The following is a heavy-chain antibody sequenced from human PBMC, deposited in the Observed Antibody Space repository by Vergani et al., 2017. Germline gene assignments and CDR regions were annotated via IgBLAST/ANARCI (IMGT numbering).Heavy chain of an antibody. J-gene: IGHJ6*02. CDR1: GFSFSGYW. V-gene: IGHV3-74*01. Sequence: EVQLVESGGGLIHPGGSLRLSCEGSGFSFSGYWMHWVRQSPEKGLVWVSRIKSDGSITNYADSVKGRFTISRDNAKDTLFLQMNGLRPEDTGTYFCAKKGGSLYYYGVDVWGQGTTITVSS. CDR2: IKSDGSIT. CDR3: AKKGGSLYYYGVDV. D-gene: IGHD1-26*01.